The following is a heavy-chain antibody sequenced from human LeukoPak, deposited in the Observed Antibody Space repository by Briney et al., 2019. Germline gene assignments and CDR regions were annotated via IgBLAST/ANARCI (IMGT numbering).Heavy chain of an antibody. V-gene: IGHV4-59*08. CDR3: ARHGGNSVYDPFEH. Sequence: SETLSLTCTVSGGSISSHYWSWIRQSPGKGLEWIGCIFYTGNTNYNPSLKSRVTISVDTSKKQFSLRLSSVTAADTAVYYCARHGGNSVYDPFEHWGQGTLVTVS. J-gene: IGHJ4*02. D-gene: IGHD5/OR15-5a*01. CDR1: GGSISSHY. CDR2: IFYTGNT.